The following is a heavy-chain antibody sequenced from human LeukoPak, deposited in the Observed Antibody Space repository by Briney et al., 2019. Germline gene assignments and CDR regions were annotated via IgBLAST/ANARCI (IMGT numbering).Heavy chain of an antibody. CDR3: ARAQWRTYSYYYMDV. Sequence: SGGSLRLSCAASGFTFSSYAMSWVRQAPGKGLEWISVIYSGGSTYYADSVKGRFTISRDDSKNTLYLQMNSLRAEDTAIYYCARAQWRTYSYYYMDVWGKGTTVTVSS. V-gene: IGHV3-53*01. CDR2: IYSGGST. D-gene: IGHD6-19*01. J-gene: IGHJ6*03. CDR1: GFTFSSYA.